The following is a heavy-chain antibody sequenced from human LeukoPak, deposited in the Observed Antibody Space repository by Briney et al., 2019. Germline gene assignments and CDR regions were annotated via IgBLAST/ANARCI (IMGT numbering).Heavy chain of an antibody. CDR3: AKGYSSSPPRRSYMDV. V-gene: IGHV3-23*01. Sequence: GGSLRLSCAASGFTFSSYAMSWVRQAPGKGLEWVSAISGSGGSTYYADSVKGRFTISGDNSKSTLYLQMNSLRAEDTAVYYCAKGYSSSPPRRSYMDVWGKGTTVTVSS. CDR1: GFTFSSYA. D-gene: IGHD6-6*01. J-gene: IGHJ6*03. CDR2: ISGSGGST.